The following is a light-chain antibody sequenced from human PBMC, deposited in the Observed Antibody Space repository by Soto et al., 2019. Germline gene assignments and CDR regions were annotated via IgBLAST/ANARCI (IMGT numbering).Light chain of an antibody. CDR1: QSVLYSSNNKNY. J-gene: IGKJ2*01. V-gene: IGKV4-1*01. CDR3: QQYYSTPPHT. CDR2: WAS. Sequence: DIVMTQSPDSLAVSLGERATINCKSSQSVLYSSNNKNYLAWYQQKPGQPPKLLIYWASTRESGVPDRFSGSGSATDFTLTISSLQAEDVAVYYCQQYYSTPPHTFGQGTKLEIK.